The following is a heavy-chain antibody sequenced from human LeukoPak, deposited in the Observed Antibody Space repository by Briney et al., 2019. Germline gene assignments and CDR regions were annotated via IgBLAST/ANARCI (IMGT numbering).Heavy chain of an antibody. D-gene: IGHD6-13*01. CDR2: ISSSSSYI. CDR1: GFTFSSYS. J-gene: IGHJ4*02. CDR3: ARGRYSSSWYWDY. V-gene: IGHV3-21*04. Sequence: GGSLRLSCAASGFTFSSYSMNWVRQAPGKGLEWVSSISSSSSYIYYADSVKGRFTISRDNAKNSLYLQMNSLRAEDTALYYCARGRYSSSWYWDYWGQGTLVTVSS.